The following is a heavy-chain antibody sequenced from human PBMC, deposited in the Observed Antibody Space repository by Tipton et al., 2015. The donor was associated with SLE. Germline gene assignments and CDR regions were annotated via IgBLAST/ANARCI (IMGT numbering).Heavy chain of an antibody. V-gene: IGHV4-31*03. Sequence: TLSLTCSVSGGSITSGVYYWTWIRQHPGKGLEWIGYFYFSSSTSYNPSLKSRVTISVDTSKNQFSLEVRSVTAADTAVYYCARHRGYFTVSDYIDYWGQGTLVTVSS. D-gene: IGHD2-8*01. CDR2: FYFSSST. CDR3: ARHRGYFTVSDYIDY. J-gene: IGHJ4*02. CDR1: GGSITSGVYY.